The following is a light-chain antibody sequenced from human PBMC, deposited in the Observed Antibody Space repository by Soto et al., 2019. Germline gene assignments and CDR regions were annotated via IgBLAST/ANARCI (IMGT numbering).Light chain of an antibody. CDR2: AAS. CDR3: QQSHSIPWT. J-gene: IGKJ1*01. CDR1: LTISSY. Sequence: DIQMTQSPSSLSAFVGDRVTITCRESLTISSYLNWYQQKSGKAPKLLISAASSLESGVPPRFSGSGSGTDFTLTITSLQPEDFATYYCQQSHSIPWTFGQGTKVEIK. V-gene: IGKV1-39*01.